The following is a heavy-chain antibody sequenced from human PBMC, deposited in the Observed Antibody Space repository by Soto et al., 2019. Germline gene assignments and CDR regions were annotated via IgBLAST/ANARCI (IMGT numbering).Heavy chain of an antibody. V-gene: IGHV1-2*04. CDR1: GYTFTGYY. CDR3: AREASEELLWFGESASSRLLWFDP. CDR2: INPNSGGT. D-gene: IGHD3-10*01. Sequence: GASVKVSCKASGYTFTGYYMHWVRQAPGQGLEWMGWINPNSGGTNYAQKFQGWVTMTRDTSISTAYMELSRLRSDDTAVYYCAREASEELLWFGESASSRLLWFDPWGQGTLVTVSS. J-gene: IGHJ5*02.